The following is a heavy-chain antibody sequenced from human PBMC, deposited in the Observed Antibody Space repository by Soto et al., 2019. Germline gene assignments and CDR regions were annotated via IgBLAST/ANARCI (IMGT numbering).Heavy chain of an antibody. CDR2: IFYSGST. CDR1: GGSISSSSYY. CDR3: ARHKYDFWSGYSY. J-gene: IGHJ4*02. Sequence: PSETLSLTCTASGGSISSSSYYWGWIRQPPGKGLEWIGSIFYSGSTYYNPSLKSRVTISVDTSKNQFSLKLSSVTAADTAVYYCARHKYDFWSGYSYWGQGTLVTVSS. V-gene: IGHV4-39*01. D-gene: IGHD3-3*01.